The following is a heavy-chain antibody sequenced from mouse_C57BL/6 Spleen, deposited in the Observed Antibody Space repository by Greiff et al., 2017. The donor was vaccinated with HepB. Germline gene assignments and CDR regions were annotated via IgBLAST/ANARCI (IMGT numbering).Heavy chain of an antibody. CDR2: IYPGDGDT. Sequence: QVQLQQSGPELVKPGASVKISCKASGYAFSSSWMNWVKQRPGKGLEWIGRIYPGDGDTNYNGKFKGKATLTADKSSSTAYMQLSSLTSEDSAVYVCAREQSIYYDYDGDFDYWGQGTTLTVSS. CDR1: GYAFSSSW. D-gene: IGHD2-4*01. J-gene: IGHJ2*01. CDR3: AREQSIYYDYDGDFDY. V-gene: IGHV1-82*01.